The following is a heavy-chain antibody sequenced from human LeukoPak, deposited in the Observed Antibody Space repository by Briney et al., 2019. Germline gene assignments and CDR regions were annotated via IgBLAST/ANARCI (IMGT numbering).Heavy chain of an antibody. J-gene: IGHJ3*02. V-gene: IGHV4-59*01. CDR3: ARSGYRYGADALDI. D-gene: IGHD5-18*01. CDR1: GGSISSYY. CDR2: IYYSGST. Sequence: SETLSLTCTVSGGSISSYYWSWVRQPSGKGLEWIGYIYYSGSTNYNPSLKSRVTVSVDTSKTQFSLKLGSVTAADTAVYYCARSGYRYGADALDIWGQGTMVTVSS.